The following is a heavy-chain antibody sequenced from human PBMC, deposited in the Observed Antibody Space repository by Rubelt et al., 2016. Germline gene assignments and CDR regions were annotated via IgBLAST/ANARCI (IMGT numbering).Heavy chain of an antibody. Sequence: GSIYYSGSTYYNPSLKSRVTISVDTSKNPFSLKLSSVTAADTAVYYCAREGRVVVVPAATKPEYWYFDLWGRGTLVTVSS. J-gene: IGHJ2*01. D-gene: IGHD2-2*01. CDR2: IYYSGST. V-gene: IGHV4-39*02. CDR3: AREGRVVVVPAATKPEYWYFDL.